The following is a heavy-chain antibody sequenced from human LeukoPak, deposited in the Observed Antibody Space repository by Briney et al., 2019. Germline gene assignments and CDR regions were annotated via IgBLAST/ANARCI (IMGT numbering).Heavy chain of an antibody. CDR1: GGSISSSSYY. V-gene: IGHV4-39*07. CDR3: ARDLWAYYYDSSGYPYDY. Sequence: PSETLSLTCTVSGGSISSSSYYWGWIRQPPGKGLEWIGSIYYSGSTYYNPSLKSRVTISVDTSKNQFSLKLSSVTAADTAVYYCARDLWAYYYDSSGYPYDYWGQGTLVTVSS. D-gene: IGHD3-22*01. CDR2: IYYSGST. J-gene: IGHJ4*02.